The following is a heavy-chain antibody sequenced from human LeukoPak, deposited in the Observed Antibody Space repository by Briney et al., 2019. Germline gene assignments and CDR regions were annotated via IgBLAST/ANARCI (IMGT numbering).Heavy chain of an antibody. D-gene: IGHD1-26*01. Sequence: GGSLRLSCAVSGFTFRRYWMHCVRQAPGKGLVWVSRIDNDGSDTIYADSVKGRFTISRDNAKNTLYLQMDSLGVEDTDVFYCGIWLMGSIDYWGQGTLVTVSS. J-gene: IGHJ4*02. V-gene: IGHV3-74*01. CDR1: GFTFRRYW. CDR3: GIWLMGSIDY. CDR2: IDNDGSDT.